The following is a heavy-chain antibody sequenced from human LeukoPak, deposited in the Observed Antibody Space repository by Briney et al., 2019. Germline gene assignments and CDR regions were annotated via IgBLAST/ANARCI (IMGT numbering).Heavy chain of an antibody. V-gene: IGHV3-48*01. CDR3: ARDGIAAAGTEGYYYYYMDV. J-gene: IGHJ6*03. Sequence: PGGSLRLSCAASGFTFSNYNMNWVRQAPGKGLEWVSYISSSGSTIYYADSVKGRFTISRDNAKNSLYLQMNSLRAEDTAVYYCARDGIAAAGTEGYYYYYMDVWGKGTTVTVSS. CDR2: ISSSGSTI. D-gene: IGHD6-13*01. CDR1: GFTFSNYN.